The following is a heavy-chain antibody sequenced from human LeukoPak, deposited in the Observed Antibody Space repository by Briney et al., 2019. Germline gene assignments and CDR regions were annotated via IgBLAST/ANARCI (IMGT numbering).Heavy chain of an antibody. CDR1: GYDFTSVG. D-gene: IGHD6-19*01. CDR3: ARAGSGSGWYFDY. Sequence: ASVKVSCKAAGYDFTSVGITWVRQAPGQGLEWMGWISPYNGNTRYVQKLQGRVTMTTDTSTSTAYMELRSLRFDDTAVYYCARAGSGSGWYFDYWGQGTMVTVSS. CDR2: ISPYNGNT. J-gene: IGHJ4*02. V-gene: IGHV1-18*01.